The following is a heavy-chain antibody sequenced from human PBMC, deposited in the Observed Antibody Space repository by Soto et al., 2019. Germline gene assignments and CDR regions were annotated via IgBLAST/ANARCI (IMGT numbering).Heavy chain of an antibody. CDR2: ISGYNGDT. CDR3: AKNGQPPYYYYGLDV. Sequence: QGHLVQSEAEVKKSGASVKVSCKASGYTFTRYGISWVRQAPGQGLEWMGWISGYNGDTNYAQKFQGRVSMTIDTSKTTAYMELRSLTSDDTAVYYCAKNGQPPYYYYGLDVWGHGTKVTVSS. V-gene: IGHV1-18*01. D-gene: IGHD2-8*01. J-gene: IGHJ6*02. CDR1: GYTFTRYG.